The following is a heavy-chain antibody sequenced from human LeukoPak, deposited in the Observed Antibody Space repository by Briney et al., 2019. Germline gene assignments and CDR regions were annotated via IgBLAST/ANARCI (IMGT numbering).Heavy chain of an antibody. CDR1: GLTFRSYW. D-gene: IGHD5-18*01. CDR3: AKGGYINGYDY. CDR2: INQDGSKE. J-gene: IGHJ4*02. Sequence: PGGSLRLSCAASGLTFRSYWMTWVRQAPGKGLEWVANINQDGSKEYHLDSVKGRFTISRDNDKNSLYLQVNSLRAEDTAVYYCAKGGYINGYDYWGQGTLVTVSS. V-gene: IGHV3-7*01.